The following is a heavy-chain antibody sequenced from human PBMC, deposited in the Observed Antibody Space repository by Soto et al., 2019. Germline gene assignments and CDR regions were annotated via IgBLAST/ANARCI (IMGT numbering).Heavy chain of an antibody. Sequence: ASVKVSCKASGYTFTSYYMHWVRQAPGQGLEWMGIINPSGGSTSYAQKFQGRVTMTRDTSTSTVYMELSSLRSEDTAVYYCARAARAAAGSNWFDPWGQGTQVTVPQ. CDR2: INPSGGST. D-gene: IGHD6-13*01. J-gene: IGHJ5*02. CDR1: GYTFTSYY. CDR3: ARAARAAAGSNWFDP. V-gene: IGHV1-46*03.